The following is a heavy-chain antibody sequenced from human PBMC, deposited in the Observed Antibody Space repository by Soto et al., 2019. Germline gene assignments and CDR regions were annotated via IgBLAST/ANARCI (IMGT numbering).Heavy chain of an antibody. CDR2: IYSGGST. CDR1: GVTVSSNY. V-gene: IGHV3-66*01. CDR3: ARGQYYFDY. J-gene: IGHJ4*02. Sequence: EVQLVESGGGLVQPGGSLRLSCAASGVTVSSNYMSWVLQAPGKWLEWVSFIYSGGSTSYADSVRVRFPISRDNSKYTLYLQMNSLRAEDTAVYYCARGQYYFDYWGQGTLVTVSS.